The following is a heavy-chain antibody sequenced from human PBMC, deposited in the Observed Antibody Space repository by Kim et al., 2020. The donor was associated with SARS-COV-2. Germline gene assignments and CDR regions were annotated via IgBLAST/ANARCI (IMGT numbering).Heavy chain of an antibody. D-gene: IGHD1-26*01. J-gene: IGHJ6*02. Sequence: KVQERVTITRDMSTSTAYMELSSLRSEDTAVYYCAAPGGAGDYYYYGMDVWGQGTTVTVSS. V-gene: IGHV1-58*01. CDR3: AAPGGAGDYYYYGMDV.